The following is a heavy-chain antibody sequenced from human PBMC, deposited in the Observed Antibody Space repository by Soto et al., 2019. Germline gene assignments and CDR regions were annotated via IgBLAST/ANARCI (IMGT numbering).Heavy chain of an antibody. D-gene: IGHD1-26*01. J-gene: IGHJ4*02. CDR1: GFSLTTSGAG. V-gene: IGHV2-5*01. CDR2: ISWKDDK. CDR3: AHRYGGNYYRWYFDS. Sequence: QITLKESGPTLVKPTQTLTLTCTYSGFSLTTSGAGVGWIRQPPGKALEWLALISWKDDKRYNPGLESRLTINKDTSKNHVILTLTNMYPVETATYFCAHRYGGNYYRWYFDSWGQGTLVTVSS.